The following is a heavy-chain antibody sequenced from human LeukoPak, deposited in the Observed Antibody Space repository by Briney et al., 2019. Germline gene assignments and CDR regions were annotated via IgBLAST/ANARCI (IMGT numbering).Heavy chain of an antibody. D-gene: IGHD2-2*02. J-gene: IGHJ4*02. Sequence: GGSLRLSCAASGFTFSSYGMHWVRQAPGKGLEWVAVISYDGSNKYYADSVKGRFTISRDNSKNTLYLQMNSLRAEDTAVYYCAKPGASYIVVVPAAISAFDYWGQGTLVTVSS. V-gene: IGHV3-30*18. CDR3: AKPGASYIVVVPAAISAFDY. CDR1: GFTFSSYG. CDR2: ISYDGSNK.